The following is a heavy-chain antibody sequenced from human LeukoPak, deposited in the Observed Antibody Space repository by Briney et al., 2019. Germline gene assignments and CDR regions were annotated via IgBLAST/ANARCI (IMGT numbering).Heavy chain of an antibody. Sequence: GGSLRLSCAASGFTFSSYGMHWVRQAPGKGLEWVAFIRYDGSNKYYADSVKGRFTISRDNAKNSLYLQMNSLRAEDTAVYYCARGGRGYSKVNDAFVIWGQGKMVTVSP. CDR1: GFTFSSYG. V-gene: IGHV3-30*02. CDR2: IRYDGSNK. D-gene: IGHD5-18*01. CDR3: ARGGRGYSKVNDAFVI. J-gene: IGHJ3*02.